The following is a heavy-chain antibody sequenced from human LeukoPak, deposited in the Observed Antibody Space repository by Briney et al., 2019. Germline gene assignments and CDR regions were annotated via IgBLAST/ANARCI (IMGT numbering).Heavy chain of an antibody. CDR3: ARWSSN. CDR1: GGSFSGHY. V-gene: IGHV4-34*01. Sequence: SETLSLACAVYGGSFSGHYWSWIRQPPGKGLEWIGEINHSGSTNYNPSLKSRVTISVDTSKNQFSLKLSSVTAADTAVYYCARWSSNWGQGTLVTVSS. J-gene: IGHJ4*02. CDR2: INHSGST.